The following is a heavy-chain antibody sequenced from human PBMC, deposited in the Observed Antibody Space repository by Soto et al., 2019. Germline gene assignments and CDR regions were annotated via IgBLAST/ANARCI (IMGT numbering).Heavy chain of an antibody. CDR3: AHKGYGDYPLDY. CDR1: GFSLSTSGVG. CDR2: IYWDDYK. D-gene: IGHD4-17*01. Sequence: QITLKESGPTLVKPTQTLTLTCTFSGFSLSTSGVGVGWIRQPPGKALEWLAVIYWDDYKHYSPSLKSRLTITKDTSKNQVVLTMTNMDPVDTATYYCAHKGYGDYPLDYWGQGTLLTVSP. V-gene: IGHV2-5*02. J-gene: IGHJ4*02.